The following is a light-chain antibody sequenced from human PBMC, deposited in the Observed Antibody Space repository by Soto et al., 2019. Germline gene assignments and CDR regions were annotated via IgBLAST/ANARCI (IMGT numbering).Light chain of an antibody. CDR1: ISDFVVYNY. J-gene: IGLJ1*01. Sequence: QSVLTQPASVSGSPGQSITISCTGTISDFVVYNYVSWYQQHPGKAPKLMIYGVTNRPSGVSDRFSGSKSGNVASLTISGLQAADEADYYCGSYTSTYVRIFGTGTKVTVL. CDR2: GVT. CDR3: GSYTSTYVRI. V-gene: IGLV2-14*01.